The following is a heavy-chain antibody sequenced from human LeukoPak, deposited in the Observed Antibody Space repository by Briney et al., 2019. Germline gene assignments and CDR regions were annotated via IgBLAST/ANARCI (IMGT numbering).Heavy chain of an antibody. CDR2: ISSSSSTI. Sequence: GGSLRLSCAASGFTFSSYSMNWVRQAPGKGLEWVSYISSSSSTIYYADSVKGRFTISRDNAKNSLYLQMNSLRAEDTAVYYCARVVREYYDSSGYLGSLSSLEGNYFDYWGQGTLVTVSS. J-gene: IGHJ4*02. CDR1: GFTFSSYS. CDR3: ARVVREYYDSSGYLGSLSSLEGNYFDY. V-gene: IGHV3-48*04. D-gene: IGHD3-22*01.